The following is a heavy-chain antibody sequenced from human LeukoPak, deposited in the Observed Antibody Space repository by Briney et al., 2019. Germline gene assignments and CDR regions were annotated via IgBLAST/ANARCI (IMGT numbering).Heavy chain of an antibody. CDR3: TREGCGATSCYTNDY. Sequence: GGSLRLSCAASGFTFSTYAMSWVRQAPGKGLEWVSGISGSGDSTYYADSVKGRFTISRDNSKNTLYLQMSSLRAEDAAVYYCTREGCGATSCYTNDYWGQGTLVTVSS. V-gene: IGHV3-23*01. D-gene: IGHD2-2*02. CDR2: ISGSGDST. CDR1: GFTFSTYA. J-gene: IGHJ4*02.